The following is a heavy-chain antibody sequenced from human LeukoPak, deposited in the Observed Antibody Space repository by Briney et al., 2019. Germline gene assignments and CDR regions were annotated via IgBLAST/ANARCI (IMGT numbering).Heavy chain of an antibody. J-gene: IGHJ4*02. V-gene: IGHV4-39*01. D-gene: IGHD3-10*01. CDR2: IYYSGST. CDR1: GGSISSSSYY. CDR3: ARRLGYYYGSGSPTKTDY. Sequence: PSETLSLTCTVSGGSISSSSYYWGWIRQPPGKGLEWIGSIYYSGSTYYNPSLKSRVTISVDTSKNQFSLKLSSVTAAGTAVYYCARRLGYYYGSGSPTKTDYWGQGTLVTVSS.